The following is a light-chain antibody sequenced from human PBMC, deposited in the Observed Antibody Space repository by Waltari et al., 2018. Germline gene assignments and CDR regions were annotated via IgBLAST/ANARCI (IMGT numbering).Light chain of an antibody. Sequence: QSVLTQPPSASGTPGQRVSISCSGSSSNIGSNSVNWYQQLPGTAPKLLIYTNDQRPSGVPDRFSGSKSGTSASLAISGLQSEDEAEYHCAVWDYSLNGPLFGGGTKLTVL. CDR1: SSNIGSNS. V-gene: IGLV1-44*01. CDR2: TND. J-gene: IGLJ2*01. CDR3: AVWDYSLNGPL.